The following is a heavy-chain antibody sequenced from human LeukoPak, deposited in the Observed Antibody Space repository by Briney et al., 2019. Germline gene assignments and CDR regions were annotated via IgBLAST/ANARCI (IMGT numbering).Heavy chain of an antibody. J-gene: IGHJ5*02. CDR2: ISGSGGST. CDR1: GFTFSSYG. D-gene: IGHD6-13*01. CDR3: AKKRIARGGFDP. Sequence: PGGTLRLSCAASGFTFSSYGMSWVRQAPGKGLEWVPAISGSGGSTYYADSVKGRFTISRDNSKNTLYLQMNSLRAEDTAVYYCAKKRIARGGFDPWGQGTLVTVSS. V-gene: IGHV3-23*01.